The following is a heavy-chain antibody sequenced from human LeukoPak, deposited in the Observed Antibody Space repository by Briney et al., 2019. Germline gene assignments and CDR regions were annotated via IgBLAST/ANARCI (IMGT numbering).Heavy chain of an antibody. CDR1: GFTFNSYG. Sequence: PGGSLRLSCAASGFTFNSYGMDWVRQAPGKGLEWVAIVSYDGIRQYYADSVKGRFTISRDNSKNTLYLQMNSLRAEDTAVYYCAKDSNYVWGSYRPYYFESWSQGTLVTVSS. CDR3: AKDSNYVWGSYRPYYFES. J-gene: IGHJ4*02. D-gene: IGHD3-16*02. V-gene: IGHV3-30*18. CDR2: VSYDGIRQ.